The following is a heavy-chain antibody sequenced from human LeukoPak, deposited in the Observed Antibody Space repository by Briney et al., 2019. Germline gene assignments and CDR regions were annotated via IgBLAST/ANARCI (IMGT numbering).Heavy chain of an antibody. Sequence: ASVKVSCKTSGYTFINYDIYWVRQAPGQGLECMGWISGYKGDTKYAQILQGRFTVTADTSTSTVYMEMRSLTYDDTAIYYCARAGYCGDGGCRGGSAFDVWGQGTMVAVSS. D-gene: IGHD2-15*01. V-gene: IGHV1-18*01. J-gene: IGHJ3*01. CDR3: ARAGYCGDGGCRGGSAFDV. CDR2: ISGYKGDT. CDR1: GYTFINYD.